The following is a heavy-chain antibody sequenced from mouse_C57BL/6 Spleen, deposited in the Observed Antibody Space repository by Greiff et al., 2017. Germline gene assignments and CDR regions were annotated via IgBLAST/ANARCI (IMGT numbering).Heavy chain of an antibody. J-gene: IGHJ4*01. CDR2: IDPSDSYT. CDR1: GYTFTSYW. D-gene: IGHD1-1*01. CDR3: ARRGTVEPYYAMDY. V-gene: IGHV1-69*01. Sequence: QVQLQQPGAELVMPGASVKLSCKASGYTFTSYWMHWVKRRPGQGLEWIGEIDPSDSYTNYNQKFKGKSTLTVDKSSSTAYMQLSSLTSEDSAVYYCARRGTVEPYYAMDYWGQGTSVTVSS.